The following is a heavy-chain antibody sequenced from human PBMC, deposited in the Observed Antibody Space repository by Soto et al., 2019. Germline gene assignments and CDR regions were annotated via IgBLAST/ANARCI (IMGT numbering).Heavy chain of an antibody. CDR3: ARVNRITIFGVVYNWFDP. J-gene: IGHJ5*02. Sequence: GASVKVSCKASGYTFTSYYMHWVRQAPGQELEWMGIINPSGGSTSYAQKFQGRVTMTRDTSTSTVYMELSSLRSEDTAVYYCARVNRITIFGVVYNWFDPWGQGTLVTVSS. CDR1: GYTFTSYY. D-gene: IGHD3-3*01. V-gene: IGHV1-46*01. CDR2: INPSGGST.